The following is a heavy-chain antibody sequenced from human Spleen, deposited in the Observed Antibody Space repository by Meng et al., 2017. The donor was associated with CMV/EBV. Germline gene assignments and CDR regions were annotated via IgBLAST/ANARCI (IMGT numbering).Heavy chain of an antibody. CDR3: ARGGYYYGDAFDI. CDR2: ISSRSRTI. Sequence: GESLKISCAVSGFTFSSFSMNWVRQAPGKGLEWVSYISSRSRTINYADSVKGRVSISRDNAKNSLYLQMNSLRAEDTAVYYCARGGYYYGDAFDIWGQETMVTVSS. D-gene: IGHD3-22*01. CDR1: GFTFSSFS. V-gene: IGHV3-48*04. J-gene: IGHJ3*02.